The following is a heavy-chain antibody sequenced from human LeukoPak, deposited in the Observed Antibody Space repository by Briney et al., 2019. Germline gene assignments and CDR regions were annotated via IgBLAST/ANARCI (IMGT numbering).Heavy chain of an antibody. V-gene: IGHV4-59*01. CDR3: ARGPYSSRYDY. CDR2: IYYSGST. CDR1: GGSISSSY. J-gene: IGHJ4*02. D-gene: IGHD6-13*01. Sequence: SKTLSLTCTVSGGSISSSYWSWIRQPPGKGLEWIGYIYYSGSTNYNPSLKSRVTMSVDTSKNQFSLNLSSVTAADTAVYYCARGPYSSRYDYWGQGTVVTVSS.